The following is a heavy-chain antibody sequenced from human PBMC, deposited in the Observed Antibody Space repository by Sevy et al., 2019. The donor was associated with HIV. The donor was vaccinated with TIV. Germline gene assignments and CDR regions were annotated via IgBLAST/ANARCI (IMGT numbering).Heavy chain of an antibody. CDR3: ARDSDRSSYFAD. CDR1: GFSLSSNW. V-gene: IGHV3-7*03. J-gene: IGHJ4*02. D-gene: IGHD6-13*01. Sequence: GGYLRLSCAASGFSLSSNWMSWVRQAPGKGLEWLANIKQDGSEKLYVDSVKGRFTISRDNAMNSLFLDMHSLRVEDTAIYFCARDSDRSSYFADWGQGTLVTVSS. CDR2: IKQDGSEK.